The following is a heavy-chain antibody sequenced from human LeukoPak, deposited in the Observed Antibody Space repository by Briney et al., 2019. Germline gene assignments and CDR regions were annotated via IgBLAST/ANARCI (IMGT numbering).Heavy chain of an antibody. V-gene: IGHV4-34*01. CDR3: ARGDVLRFLEWLEVLPYSSSRPSYFDY. D-gene: IGHD3-3*01. Sequence: PSETLSLTCAVYGGSFSGYYWSWIRQPPGKGLEWIGEINHSGSTNYNPSLKSRVTISVDTSKNQFSLKLSSVAAADTAVYYCARGDVLRFLEWLEVLPYSSSRPSYFDYWGQGTLVTVSS. CDR1: GGSFSGYY. J-gene: IGHJ4*02. CDR2: INHSGST.